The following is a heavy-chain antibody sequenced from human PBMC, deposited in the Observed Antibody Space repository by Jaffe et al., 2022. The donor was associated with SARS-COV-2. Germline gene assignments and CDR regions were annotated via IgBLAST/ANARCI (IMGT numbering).Heavy chain of an antibody. V-gene: IGHV4-39*01. Sequence: QLQLQESGPGLVKPSETLSLTCTVSGGSISSSSYYWGWIRQPPGKGLEWIGSIYYSGSTYYNPSLKSRVTISVDTSKNQFSLKLSSVTAADTAVYYCARSGYSGYDGDYWGQGTLVTVSS. J-gene: IGHJ4*02. CDR2: IYYSGST. CDR1: GGSISSSSYY. D-gene: IGHD5-12*01. CDR3: ARSGYSGYDGDY.